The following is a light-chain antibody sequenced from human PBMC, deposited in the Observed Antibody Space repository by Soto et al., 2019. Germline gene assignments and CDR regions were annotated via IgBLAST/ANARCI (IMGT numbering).Light chain of an antibody. Sequence: SLLAPPPPASGTPRPRGTISFFWSSSKNRNNYLYLYQQLPGTAPKLLIYRNNQRPSGVPDRFSGSKSGTSASLAISGFRSEDEADYYCAAWDDSLSGYVFGTGTKVTVL. V-gene: IGLV1-47*01. CDR3: AAWDDSLSGYV. CDR2: RNN. CDR1: SSKNRNNY. J-gene: IGLJ1*01.